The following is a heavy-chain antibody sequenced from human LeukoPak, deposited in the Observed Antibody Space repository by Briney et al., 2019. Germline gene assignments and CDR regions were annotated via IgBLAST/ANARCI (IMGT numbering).Heavy chain of an antibody. V-gene: IGHV3-23*01. CDR2: FSGSSGST. Sequence: GGSQRLSCAPSGFTFSSYAISWVRQAPGEGRECVFAFSGSSGSTYYADSVKGRFTISRDNAKNTLYLQMNSLRAEDTAVYYCAKSDAVGAWDPFAYWGEGTLVTVSS. D-gene: IGHD1-26*01. CDR3: AKSDAVGAWDPFAY. J-gene: IGHJ4*02. CDR1: GFTFSSYA.